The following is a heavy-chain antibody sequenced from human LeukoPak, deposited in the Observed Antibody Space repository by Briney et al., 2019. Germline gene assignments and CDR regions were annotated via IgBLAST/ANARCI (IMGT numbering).Heavy chain of an antibody. V-gene: IGHV3-11*01. Sequence: PGGSLRLSCAASGFTFSDYYMSWIRQAPGKGLEWVSYISSSGSTIYYADSVKGRFTISRDNAKNSLYLQMNSLRAEDTAVYYCARDNVGDSSGWYGETYYYYGMDVWGQGTTVTVSS. CDR3: ARDNVGDSSGWYGETYYYYGMDV. D-gene: IGHD6-19*01. CDR1: GFTFSDYY. J-gene: IGHJ6*02. CDR2: ISSSGSTI.